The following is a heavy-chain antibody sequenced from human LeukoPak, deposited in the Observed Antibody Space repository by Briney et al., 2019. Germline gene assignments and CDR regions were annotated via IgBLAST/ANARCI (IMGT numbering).Heavy chain of an antibody. CDR3: GSWTREITSWYEYFHH. D-gene: IGHD3-16*01. V-gene: IGHV4-31*03. CDR1: GGSISSGGYY. Sequence: PSETLSLTCTVSGGSISSGGYYWSWIRQHPGKGLEWIGYIYYSGSTYYNPSLKSRVTISVDTSKNQFSLKLSSVTAAEAAVYYFGSWTREITSWYEYFHHWGQGTLVAVSS. CDR2: IYYSGST. J-gene: IGHJ1*01.